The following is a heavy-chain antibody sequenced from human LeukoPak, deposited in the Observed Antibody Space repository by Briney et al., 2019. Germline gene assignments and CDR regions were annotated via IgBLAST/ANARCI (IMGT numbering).Heavy chain of an antibody. CDR1: GFTFGDYY. CDR2: ISSSGSTI. V-gene: IGHV3-11*04. J-gene: IGHJ6*03. D-gene: IGHD3-22*01. CDR3: ARDAPDYYDSSGYYYYYYMDV. Sequence: GGSLRLSCAASGFTFGDYYMSWIRQAPGKGLEWVSYISSSGSTIYYADSVKGRFTISRDNAKNSLYLQMNSLRAEDTAVYYCARDAPDYYDSSGYYYYYYMDVWGKGTTVTVSS.